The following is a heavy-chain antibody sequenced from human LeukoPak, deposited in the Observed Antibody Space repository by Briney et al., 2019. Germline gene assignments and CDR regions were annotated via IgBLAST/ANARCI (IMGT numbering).Heavy chain of an antibody. CDR1: GFTFSSYG. CDR2: IWYDGSNK. CDR3: AKDRGNSGWHFNWFDP. J-gene: IGHJ5*02. Sequence: PGGFLRLSCAASGFTFSSYGMHWVRQAPGKGLEWVAVIWYDGSNKYYADSVKGRFTISRDNSKNTLYLQMNSLRAEDTAVYYCAKDRGNSGWHFNWFDPWGQGTLVTVSS. D-gene: IGHD6-19*01. V-gene: IGHV3-33*06.